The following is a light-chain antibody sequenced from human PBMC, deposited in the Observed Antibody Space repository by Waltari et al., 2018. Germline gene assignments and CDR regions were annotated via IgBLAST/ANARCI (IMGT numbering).Light chain of an antibody. Sequence: QSVLTQPPSASGTPGQRVTISCSGSRSNIGNNYVSWYQQLPGTAPKLLIYRNNQRSSGVPDRFSGSKSGTSASLAISGLRSEDEADYYCAVWDDSLSGRVFGGGTKVTVL. V-gene: IGLV1-47*01. CDR1: RSNIGNNY. CDR2: RNN. CDR3: AVWDDSLSGRV. J-gene: IGLJ3*02.